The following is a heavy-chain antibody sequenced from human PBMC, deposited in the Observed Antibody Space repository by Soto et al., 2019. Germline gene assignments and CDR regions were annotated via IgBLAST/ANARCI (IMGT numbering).Heavy chain of an antibody. V-gene: IGHV4-30-2*01. CDR2: IYQSGST. J-gene: IGHJ3*02. D-gene: IGHD3-22*01. CDR3: ARELLYYDRSGYSWDAAFDI. CDR1: GGSLSSSAYS. Sequence: QLQLQESGARLVKPSQTLSLTCAVSGGSLSSSAYSWSWIRQTPGKGLEWIGFIYQSGSTYYNPSLKSRVTLSLARPKNQISLKLTSVTAADTAVYYCARELLYYDRSGYSWDAAFDIWGQGTMVTVSS.